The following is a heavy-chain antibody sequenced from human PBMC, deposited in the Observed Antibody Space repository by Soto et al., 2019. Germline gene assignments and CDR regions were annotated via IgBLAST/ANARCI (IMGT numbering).Heavy chain of an antibody. J-gene: IGHJ4*02. CDR1: GFTFSSYA. Sequence: GGSLRLSCAASGFTFSSYAMHWVRQAPGKGLEWVAVISYDGSNKYYADSVKGRFTISRDNSKNTLYLQMNSLRAEDTAVYYCAREDYEATVYFDYWGQGTLVTVSS. CDR3: AREDYEATVYFDY. D-gene: IGHD3-22*01. V-gene: IGHV3-30-3*01. CDR2: ISYDGSNK.